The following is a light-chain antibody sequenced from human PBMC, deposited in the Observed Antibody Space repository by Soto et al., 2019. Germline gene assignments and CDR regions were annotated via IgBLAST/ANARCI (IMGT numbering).Light chain of an antibody. V-gene: IGLV2-14*03. CDR2: DVS. CDR3: SSYGASSTL. Sequence: QSVLTQPASLSGSPGQSITISCTGTSSDIGSSNYVSWYQQHPGKAPKLMIFDVSYRPSGISVRFSGSKSGNTASLTISGLQPEDEADYYCSSYGASSTLFGGGTKLTVL. J-gene: IGLJ3*02. CDR1: SSDIGSSNY.